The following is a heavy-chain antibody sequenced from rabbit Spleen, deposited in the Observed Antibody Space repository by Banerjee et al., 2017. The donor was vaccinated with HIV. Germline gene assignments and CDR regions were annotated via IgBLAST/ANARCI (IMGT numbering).Heavy chain of an antibody. CDR3: ARDTSSSFSSYGMDL. J-gene: IGHJ6*01. CDR2: IDTGSSGFT. CDR1: GFFFSDRDV. D-gene: IGHD1-1*01. V-gene: IGHV1S45*01. Sequence: QEQLEESGGGLVKPEGSLTLTCKASGFFFSDRDVMCWVRQAPGKGLEWIACIDTGSSGFTYFASWAKGRFTISKTSSTTVTLQMTSLTAADTATYFCARDTSSSFSSYGMDLWGPGTLVTVS.